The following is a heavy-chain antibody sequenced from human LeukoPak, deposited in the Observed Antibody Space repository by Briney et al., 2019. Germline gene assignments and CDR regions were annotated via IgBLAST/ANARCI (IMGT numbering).Heavy chain of an antibody. V-gene: IGHV3-21*01. D-gene: IGHD2-2*01. CDR2: ISSSSSYI. CDR1: GFTFSSYS. CDR3: ARGGSTSCYLQACFDY. J-gene: IGHJ4*02. Sequence: GGSLRLSCAASGFTFSSYSMNWVRQAPGKGLEWVSSISSSSSYIYYADSVKGRFTISRDNAKNSLYLQMNSLRAEDTAAYYCARGGSTSCYLQACFDYWGQGTLVAVSS.